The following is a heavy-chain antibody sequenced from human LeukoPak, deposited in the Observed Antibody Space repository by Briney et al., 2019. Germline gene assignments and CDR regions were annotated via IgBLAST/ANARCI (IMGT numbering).Heavy chain of an antibody. CDR3: AKDGEGMTGPFDY. J-gene: IGHJ4*02. D-gene: IGHD1-20*01. Sequence: PGGSLRLSCAASGFTFSSYAMHWVRQAPGKGLEWVAVISYDGSNKYYADSVKGRFTISRDNSKNTLYLQMNSLRAEDTAVYYCAKDGEGMTGPFDYWGQGTLVTVSS. V-gene: IGHV3-30*04. CDR2: ISYDGSNK. CDR1: GFTFSSYA.